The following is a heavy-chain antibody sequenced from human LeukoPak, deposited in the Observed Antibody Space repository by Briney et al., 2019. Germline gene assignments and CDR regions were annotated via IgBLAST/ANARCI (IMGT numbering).Heavy chain of an antibody. V-gene: IGHV1-3*01. D-gene: IGHD3-22*01. CDR2: INAGNGNT. CDR1: GYTFTSYA. CDR3: ARGRIEITMIVVVITTELDC. Sequence: GASVKVSCKASGYTFTSYAMHWVRQAPGQRLEWMGWINAGNGNTRYSQKLQGRVTITRDTSASTAYMELSSLRSEDTAVYYCARGRIEITMIVVVITTELDCWGQGTLVTVSS. J-gene: IGHJ4*02.